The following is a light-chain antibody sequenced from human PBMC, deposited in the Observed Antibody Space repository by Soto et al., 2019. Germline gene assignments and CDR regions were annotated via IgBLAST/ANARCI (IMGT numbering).Light chain of an antibody. CDR2: DAS. CDR3: QKYNNWPET. Sequence: ESVMTQSPDTLSVSPGEGATLSCRASQSVGNNLAWYQQKPGQAPRLLIYDASIRATGIPARFSGSGSGTEFTLTISSLQSEDFAVYFCQKYNNWPETFGQGTKVDIK. V-gene: IGKV3-15*01. J-gene: IGKJ1*01. CDR1: QSVGNN.